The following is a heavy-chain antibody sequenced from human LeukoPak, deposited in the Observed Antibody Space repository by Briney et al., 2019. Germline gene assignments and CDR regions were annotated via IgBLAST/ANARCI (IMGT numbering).Heavy chain of an antibody. CDR3: IGYGGYSV. CDR1: GFTVNNNH. D-gene: IGHD4-23*01. CDR2: IYNDGNT. Sequence: GGSLRLSCVASGFTVNNNHESWVRQAPGKGLEWVSIIYNDGNTYYADSVKGRFTISRDNSMSTLHLQMNSLRAEDTAVYYCIGYGGYSVWGQGTLVTVSS. V-gene: IGHV3-66*01. J-gene: IGHJ4*02.